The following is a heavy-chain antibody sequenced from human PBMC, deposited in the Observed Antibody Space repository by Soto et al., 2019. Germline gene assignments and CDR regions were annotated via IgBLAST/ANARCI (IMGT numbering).Heavy chain of an antibody. CDR1: GHTFTGYY. CDR3: ARYDYDNNIYSIDY. J-gene: IGHJ4*02. CDR2: INPNSGGT. Sequence: ASVKVSCKASGHTFTGYYMHWVRQAPGQGLEWMGWINPNSGGTNYAQTFQGWVTMTRDTSISTAYMELSRLRSDDTAVYYCARYDYDNNIYSIDYWGQGALVTVSS. D-gene: IGHD3-22*01. V-gene: IGHV1-2*04.